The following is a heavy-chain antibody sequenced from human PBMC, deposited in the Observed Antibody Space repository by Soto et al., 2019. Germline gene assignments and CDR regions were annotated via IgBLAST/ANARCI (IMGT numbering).Heavy chain of an antibody. CDR1: GGSISRGGYY. Sequence: LSLTCTVSGGSISRGGYYWSWIRQHPGKGLEWIGYIYYSGSTYYNPSLKSRVTISVDTSKNQFSLKLGSVTAADTAGYYCARGRHVYYYYYGMDVWGPGTPGTVS. CDR3: ARGRHVYYYYYGMDV. J-gene: IGHJ6*02. V-gene: IGHV4-31*03. CDR2: IYYSGST.